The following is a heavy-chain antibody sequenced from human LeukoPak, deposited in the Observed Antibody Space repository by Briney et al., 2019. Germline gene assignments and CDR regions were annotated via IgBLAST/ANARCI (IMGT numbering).Heavy chain of an antibody. CDR2: ISGSSDRT. CDR3: AKGDNRNDMRSPWFDP. J-gene: IGHJ5*02. D-gene: IGHD1-1*01. Sequence: PGGSLRLSCAASGFTFSSYAMNWVRQAPGEGLEWVSVISGSSDRTYYADSVKGRFTISRDNSKNTLYLQMNSLRAEDTAVYYCAKGDNRNDMRSPWFDPWGQGTLVTVSP. V-gene: IGHV3-23*01. CDR1: GFTFSSYA.